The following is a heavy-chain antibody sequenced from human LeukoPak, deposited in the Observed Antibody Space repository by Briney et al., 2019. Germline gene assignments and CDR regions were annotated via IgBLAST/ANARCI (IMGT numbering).Heavy chain of an antibody. Sequence: ASVKVCCKASGGTFSSYAISWVRQAPGQGLEWMGGIIPMFGTVNYAQEFQGRVTITADKSTSTAYMELSSLRSEDTAVYYCARSLFRFLEWSYRSYYYYYMDVWGKGTTVTVSS. V-gene: IGHV1-69*06. CDR1: GGTFSSYA. CDR2: IIPMFGTV. D-gene: IGHD3-3*01. J-gene: IGHJ6*03. CDR3: ARSLFRFLEWSYRSYYYYYMDV.